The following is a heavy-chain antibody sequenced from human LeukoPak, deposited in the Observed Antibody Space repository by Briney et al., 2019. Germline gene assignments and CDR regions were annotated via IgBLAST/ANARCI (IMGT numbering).Heavy chain of an antibody. V-gene: IGHV4-34*01. J-gene: IGHJ3*02. D-gene: IGHD3-10*01. Sequence: SETLSLTCAVYGGSFSGYYWSWIRQPPGKGLEWIGEINHSGSTNYNPSLKSRVTISVDTSKNQFSLKLSSVTAADTAVYYCARGRRITMIRGVRLGAFDIWGQGTMVTVSS. CDR1: GGSFSGYY. CDR3: ARGRRITMIRGVRLGAFDI. CDR2: INHSGST.